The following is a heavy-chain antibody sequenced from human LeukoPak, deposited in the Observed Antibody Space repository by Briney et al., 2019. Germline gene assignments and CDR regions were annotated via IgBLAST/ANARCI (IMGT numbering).Heavy chain of an antibody. Sequence: GGSLRLSCAASGFTFSDYYMSWIRQAPGKGLEWVSYISLSSTYTNYADSVKGRFTISRDNSKNSLYLQMSSLRAEDTAVYYCARDRREGFDCSSTSCPYYYSGMDVRGQGATVTVSS. V-gene: IGHV3-11*06. CDR3: ARDRREGFDCSSTSCPYYYSGMDV. CDR1: GFTFSDYY. D-gene: IGHD2-2*01. J-gene: IGHJ6*02. CDR2: ISLSSTYT.